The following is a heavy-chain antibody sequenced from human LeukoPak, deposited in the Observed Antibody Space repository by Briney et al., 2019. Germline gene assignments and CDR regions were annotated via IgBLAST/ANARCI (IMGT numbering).Heavy chain of an antibody. D-gene: IGHD3-10*01. V-gene: IGHV4-39*01. J-gene: IGHJ4*02. CDR2: IYYSGST. CDR3: ARLTMVQGVPFDY. Sequence: SETLSLTCTVSGGSISRSSYYWGWIRQPPGKGLEWIGSIYYSGSTYYNPSLKSRVPISVDTSKNQFSLKLSSVTAADTAVYYCARLTMVQGVPFDYWGQGTLVTVSS. CDR1: GGSISRSSYY.